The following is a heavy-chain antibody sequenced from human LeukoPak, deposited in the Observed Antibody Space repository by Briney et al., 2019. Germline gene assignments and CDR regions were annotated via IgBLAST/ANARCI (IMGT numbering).Heavy chain of an antibody. D-gene: IGHD6-13*01. CDR2: VTGSGGRA. V-gene: IGHV3-23*01. CDR1: GFIFLTYA. J-gene: IGHJ4*02. Sequence: GGSLRLSCAASGFIFLTYAMTWVRQAPGKGLEWVSTVTGSGGRAYYAYSVKGRFTISRDNSKNTVYLQMDSLRSEDTAVYYCARDSLRYTSTSYSVGILDYWGQGTLVTVSS. CDR3: ARDSLRYTSTSYSVGILDY.